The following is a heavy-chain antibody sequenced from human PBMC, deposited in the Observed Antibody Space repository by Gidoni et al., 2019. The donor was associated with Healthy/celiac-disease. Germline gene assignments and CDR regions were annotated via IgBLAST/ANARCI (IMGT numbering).Heavy chain of an antibody. CDR3: ARGGGTYYDFWSGYFYFDL. CDR1: GYTFTSYD. D-gene: IGHD3-3*01. CDR2: MNPNSGNT. Sequence: QVQLVQSGAEVKKPGASVKVSCKASGYTFTSYDINWVRQATGHGLEWMGWMNPNSGNTGYAQKFQGRVTMTRNTSISTAYMELSSLRSEDTAVYYCARGGGTYYDFWSGYFYFDLWGRGTLVTVSS. J-gene: IGHJ2*01. V-gene: IGHV1-8*01.